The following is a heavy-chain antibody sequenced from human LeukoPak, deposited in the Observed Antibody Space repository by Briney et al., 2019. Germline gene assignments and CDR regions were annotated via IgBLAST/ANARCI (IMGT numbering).Heavy chain of an antibody. CDR3: ARDLDEYSSSYSEVWFDP. CDR1: GGSFSNGDYG. D-gene: IGHD6-6*01. CDR2: IYHNGST. V-gene: IGHV4-30-4*01. Sequence: SQTLSLTCAVSGGSFSNGDYGWTWLRQPPGKGLEWIGYIYHNGSTFYNPSLKSRVIISVDTSKNLFSLRLASVTAADTAVYYCARDLDEYSSSYSEVWFDPWGQGTLVTVSS. J-gene: IGHJ5*02.